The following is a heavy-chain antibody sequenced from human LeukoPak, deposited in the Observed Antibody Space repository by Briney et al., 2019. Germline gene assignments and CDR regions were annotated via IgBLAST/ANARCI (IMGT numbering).Heavy chain of an antibody. D-gene: IGHD3-16*01. CDR1: GFSFSSYA. V-gene: IGHV3-23*01. Sequence: GGSLRLSCSASGFSFSSYAMSWVRQAPGKGLEWVSGISASGGSTYYVDSVKGRFTISRDNSKNTLYLQMNSLRAEDTAVYYCAKEGFDDAFDIWGQGTMVTVSS. J-gene: IGHJ3*02. CDR2: ISASGGST. CDR3: AKEGFDDAFDI.